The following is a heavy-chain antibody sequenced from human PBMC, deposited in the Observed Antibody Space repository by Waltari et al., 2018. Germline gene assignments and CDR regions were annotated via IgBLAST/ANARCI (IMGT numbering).Heavy chain of an antibody. V-gene: IGHV1-69*05. CDR2: IIPIFGTA. CDR3: ARDGSPAGTEHDAFDI. Sequence: QVQLVQSGAEVKKSGSSVKVSCKASGGTFSSYAISWVRQAPGQGLEWMGGIIPIFGTANYAQKFQGRVTITTDESTSTAYMELSSLRSEDTAVYYCARDGSPAGTEHDAFDIWGQGTMVTVSS. J-gene: IGHJ3*02. D-gene: IGHD6-13*01. CDR1: GGTFSSYA.